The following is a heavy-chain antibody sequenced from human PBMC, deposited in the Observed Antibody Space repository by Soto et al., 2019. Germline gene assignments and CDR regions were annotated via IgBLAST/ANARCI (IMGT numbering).Heavy chain of an antibody. CDR2: ISGSGGST. J-gene: IGHJ4*02. Sequence: GGSLRLSCAASGFTFSSYAMSWVRQAPGKGLDWVSAISGSGGSTYYADSVKGRFTISRDNSKNTLYLQMNSLRAEDTAVYYCAKLLEGPYSSSSDDYWGQGTLVTVS. CDR1: GFTFSSYA. CDR3: AKLLEGPYSSSSDDY. V-gene: IGHV3-23*01. D-gene: IGHD6-6*01.